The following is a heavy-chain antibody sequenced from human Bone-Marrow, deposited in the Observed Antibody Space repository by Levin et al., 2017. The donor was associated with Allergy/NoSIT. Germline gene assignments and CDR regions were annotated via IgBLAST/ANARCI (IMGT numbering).Heavy chain of an antibody. D-gene: IGHD2-2*01. V-gene: IGHV3-11*06. J-gene: IGHJ3*02. CDR1: GFSFSDYY. Sequence: GGSLRLSCAASGFSFSDYYINWIRQTPGKGLEWVSYISTTTYTKYADSVKGRFTISKDNVKNSLHLQMDSLRAEDTAVYYCARGGKGYDDAFDIWGRGTLVTVSS. CDR3: ARGGKGYDDAFDI. CDR2: ISTTTYT.